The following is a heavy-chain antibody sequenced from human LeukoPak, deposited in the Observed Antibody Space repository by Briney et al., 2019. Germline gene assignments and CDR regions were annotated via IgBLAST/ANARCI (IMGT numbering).Heavy chain of an antibody. CDR2: VHLDGRT. CDR3: AREGGFYRPLDY. D-gene: IGHD3-3*01. CDR1: GGSVINTNW. Sequence: PSGTLSLTCGVSGGSVINTNWWTWVRQPPGKGLEWIGEVHLDGRTNYNPSLESRLTMSVDVSENQVSLKLTSVTAADTAVYYCAREGGFYRPLDYSGQRTLVTVSS. J-gene: IGHJ4*02. V-gene: IGHV4-4*02.